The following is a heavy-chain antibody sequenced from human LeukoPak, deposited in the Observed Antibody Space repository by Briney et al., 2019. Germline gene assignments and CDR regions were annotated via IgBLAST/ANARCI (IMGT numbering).Heavy chain of an antibody. V-gene: IGHV4-59*08. CDR1: GGSISTYY. J-gene: IGHJ3*02. Sequence: SETLSLTCTVSGGSISTYYWSWIRQPPGKGLEWIGYIYYSGSTNYNPSLKSRVTISVDTSMNQFSLKLSSVTAADTALYYCAGLRGSFQDDAFEIWGQGTMFTVSS. CDR3: AGLRGSFQDDAFEI. CDR2: IYYSGST. D-gene: IGHD1-26*01.